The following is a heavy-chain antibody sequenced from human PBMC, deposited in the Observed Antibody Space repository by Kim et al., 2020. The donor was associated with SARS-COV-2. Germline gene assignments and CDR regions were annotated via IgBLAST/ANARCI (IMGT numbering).Heavy chain of an antibody. CDR1: GGSFSGYY. J-gene: IGHJ6*02. V-gene: IGHV4-34*01. CDR2: INHSGST. CDR3: ARGYSSSWYEVDSDSGMDV. D-gene: IGHD6-13*01. Sequence: SETLSLTCAVYGGSFSGYYWSWIRQPPGKGLEWIGEINHSGSTNYNPSLKSRVTISVDTSKNQFSLKLSSVTAADTAVYYCARGYSSSWYEVDSDSGMDVWGQGTTVTVSS.